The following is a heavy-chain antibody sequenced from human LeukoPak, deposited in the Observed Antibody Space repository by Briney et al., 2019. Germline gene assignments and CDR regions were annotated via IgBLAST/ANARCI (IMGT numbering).Heavy chain of an antibody. CDR3: ARDRGSSSWQYFDS. D-gene: IGHD6-13*01. CDR1: GGSISNKY. J-gene: IGHJ4*02. CDR2: IYYSGST. Sequence: SGTLSLTCTVSGGSISNKYWNWIRQPPGKGLEWIGYIYYSGSTNYNPSLKSRVTISVDTSKNQFSLKLSSVTAADTAVYYCARDRGSSSWQYFDSWGQGTLVTVSS. V-gene: IGHV4-59*01.